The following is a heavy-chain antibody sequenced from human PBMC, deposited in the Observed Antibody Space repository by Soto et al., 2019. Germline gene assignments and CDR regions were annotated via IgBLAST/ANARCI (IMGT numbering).Heavy chain of an antibody. CDR3: ARDLRYYDILTGYYRLDAFDI. Sequence: SVKVSCKASGGTFSSYAISWVRQAPGQGLEWMGGIIPIFGTANYAQKFQGRVTITADESTSTAYMELSSLRSEDTAVYYCARDLRYYDILTGYYRLDAFDIWGQGTMVTVSS. V-gene: IGHV1-69*13. CDR1: GGTFSSYA. J-gene: IGHJ3*02. D-gene: IGHD3-9*01. CDR2: IIPIFGTA.